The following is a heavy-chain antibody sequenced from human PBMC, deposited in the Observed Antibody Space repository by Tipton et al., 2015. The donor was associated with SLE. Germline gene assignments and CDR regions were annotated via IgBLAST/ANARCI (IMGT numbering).Heavy chain of an antibody. CDR2: IFYNGRT. Sequence: LRLSCTVSGGSISIGGYYWSWIRQHPGKGLEWMGSIFYNGRTKYDPSLESRVSISVDTSKNQFSLKLTSVTAADTAVYYCARDRYYGSGRFDYWGQGILVTVSS. CDR1: GGSISIGGYY. D-gene: IGHD3-10*01. J-gene: IGHJ4*02. V-gene: IGHV4-31*02. CDR3: ARDRYYGSGRFDY.